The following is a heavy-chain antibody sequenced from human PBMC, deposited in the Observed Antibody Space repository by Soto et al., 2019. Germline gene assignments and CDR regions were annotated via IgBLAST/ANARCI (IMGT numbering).Heavy chain of an antibody. J-gene: IGHJ5*02. CDR2: INHSGST. CDR3: GRVQAEMVGITIVRGEVDP. CDR1: GGSFSGYY. V-gene: IGHV4-34*01. Sequence: QVQLQQWGAGLLKPSETLSLTCAVYGGSFSGYYWSWIRQPPGKGLEWIGEINHSGSTNYNPSLKGRVNISVDTSKNQVSLKLGSVTAADTAVDYCGRVQAEMVGITIVRGEVDPWGQGTLVTVSS. D-gene: IGHD3-10*01.